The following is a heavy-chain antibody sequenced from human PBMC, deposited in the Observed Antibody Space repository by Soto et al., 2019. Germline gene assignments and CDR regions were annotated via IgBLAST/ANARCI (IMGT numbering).Heavy chain of an antibody. CDR2: NSAYNGNT. V-gene: IGHV1-18*01. J-gene: IGHJ1*01. CDR1: GYTFTTYG. D-gene: IGHD3-9*01. CDR3: KPEGQVASSIFLQY. Sequence: QVQLVQSGAEVKKPGASVKVSCKASGYTFTTYGISWVRQVPGQGLEWMGWNSAYNGNTNYAQKLQDRVTMTRDTSTSTAYMELWSLRSYDTGVHYCKPEGQVASSIFLQYWGQGTLVTVSS.